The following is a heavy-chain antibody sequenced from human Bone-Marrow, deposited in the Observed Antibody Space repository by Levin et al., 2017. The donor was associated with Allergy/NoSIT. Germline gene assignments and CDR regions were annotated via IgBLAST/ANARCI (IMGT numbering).Heavy chain of an antibody. D-gene: IGHD3-22*01. V-gene: IGHV3-48*01. CDR2: ISSSSSTI. CDR1: GFTFSSYS. CDR3: ARDRSGYDYEYFQH. Sequence: GGSLRLSCAASGFTFSSYSMNWVRQAPGKGLEWVSYISSSSSTIYYADSVKGRFTISRDNAKNSLYLQMNSLRAEDTAVYYCARDRSGYDYEYFQHWGQGTLVTVSS. J-gene: IGHJ1*01.